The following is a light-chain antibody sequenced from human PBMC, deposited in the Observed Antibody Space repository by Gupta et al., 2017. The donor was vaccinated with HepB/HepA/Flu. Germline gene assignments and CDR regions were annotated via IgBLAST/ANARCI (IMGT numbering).Light chain of an antibody. CDR1: SSDVGGYNY. CDR2: DVS. Sequence: QSALTQPASVSGSPGQSITIPCTGTSSDVGGYNYVSWYQQHPGKVPKVMIYDVSNRPSGISNRFSGSKSGNTASLTISGLQAEDEADYYCSSFTSSNTVIFGGGTKLTVL. J-gene: IGLJ2*01. CDR3: SSFTSSNTVI. V-gene: IGLV2-14*01.